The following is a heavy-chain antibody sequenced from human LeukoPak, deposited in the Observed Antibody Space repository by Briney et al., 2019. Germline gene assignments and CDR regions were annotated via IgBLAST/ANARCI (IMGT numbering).Heavy chain of an antibody. Sequence: ASVKVSCKASGGTFSSYAISWVRQAPGQGLEWMGGIIPIFGTANYAQKFQGRVTITTDESTSTAYMELSSLRSEDTAVCYCAREVVANYFDYWGQETLVTVSS. J-gene: IGHJ4*02. CDR2: IIPIFGTA. V-gene: IGHV1-69*05. CDR3: AREVVANYFDY. CDR1: GGTFSSYA. D-gene: IGHD5-12*01.